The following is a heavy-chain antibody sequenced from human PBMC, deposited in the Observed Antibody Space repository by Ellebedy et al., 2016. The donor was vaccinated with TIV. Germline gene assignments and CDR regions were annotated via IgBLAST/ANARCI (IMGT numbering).Heavy chain of an antibody. CDR2: INPNSGGK. Sequence: AASVKVSCKASGYTFTGHYMPWVRQAPGQGLEWMGWINPNSGGKNYAQKFQGRVTMTRDTSISTAYMELSRLRSDDTAVYYCARTRGYSGYDSYGMEVWGQGTTVTVSS. J-gene: IGHJ6*02. V-gene: IGHV1-2*02. D-gene: IGHD5-12*01. CDR3: ARTRGYSGYDSYGMEV. CDR1: GYTFTGHY.